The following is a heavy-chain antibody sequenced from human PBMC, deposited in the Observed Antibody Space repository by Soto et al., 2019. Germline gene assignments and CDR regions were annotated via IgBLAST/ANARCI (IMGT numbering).Heavy chain of an antibody. D-gene: IGHD3-10*01. CDR2: IFYIGST. CDR3: ASRSLLWFGDPAYYFDY. CDR1: GNSVSSISYY. V-gene: IGHV4-39*01. J-gene: IGHJ4*02. Sequence: SEFLFLTCAVAGNSVSSISYYWGWIRQPPGKGLEWIGNIFYIGSTYDNPSRKSRVTISVDTSKNQFSLKVPSVTAADTAVYFCASRSLLWFGDPAYYFDYWGQGTLVTVS.